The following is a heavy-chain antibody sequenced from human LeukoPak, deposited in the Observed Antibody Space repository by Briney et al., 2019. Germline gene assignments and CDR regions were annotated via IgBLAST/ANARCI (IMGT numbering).Heavy chain of an antibody. D-gene: IGHD3-10*01. CDR2: IYYSGST. J-gene: IGHJ4*02. V-gene: IGHV4-59*01. CDR3: ARVGRRYYGSGSYPLDY. CDR1: GDSISSYY. Sequence: SETLSLTCAVSGDSISSYYWSWIRQPPGKGLEWIGYIYYSGSTNYNPSLKSRVTISVDTSKNQFSLKLSSVTAADTAVYYCARVGRRYYGSGSYPLDYWGQGTLVTVSS.